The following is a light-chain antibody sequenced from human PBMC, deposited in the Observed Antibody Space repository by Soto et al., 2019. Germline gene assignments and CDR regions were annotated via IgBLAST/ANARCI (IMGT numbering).Light chain of an antibody. CDR1: QSVSSSY. CDR2: GAS. V-gene: IGKV3-20*01. CDR3: QQYGSSP. Sequence: EIVLTQSPGTLSLSPGERATLSCRASQSVSSSYLAWYQQKPGQAPRLLIYGASSRATGIPDRFSGSGPGTAFTLTISRLEPEDFAVYYCQQYGSSPLGQGTKVEIK. J-gene: IGKJ1*01.